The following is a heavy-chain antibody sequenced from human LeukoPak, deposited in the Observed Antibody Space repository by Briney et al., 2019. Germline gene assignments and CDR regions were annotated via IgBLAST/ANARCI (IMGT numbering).Heavy chain of an antibody. J-gene: IGHJ4*02. CDR1: GYTFTSYG. CDR2: ISAYNGNT. CDR3: ARGAIFGEPRAYFDY. Sequence: LAASVKVSCKASGYTFTSYGISWVRQAPGQGLEWMGWISAYNGNTNYAQKLQGRVTMTTDTSTSTAYMELRSLRSDDTAVYYCARGAIFGEPRAYFDYWGQGTLVTVSS. V-gene: IGHV1-18*01. D-gene: IGHD3-3*01.